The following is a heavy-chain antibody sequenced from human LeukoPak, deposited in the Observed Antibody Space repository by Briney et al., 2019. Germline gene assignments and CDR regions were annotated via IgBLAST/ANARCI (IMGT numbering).Heavy chain of an antibody. V-gene: IGHV1-18*01. CDR2: ISAYNGNT. CDR3: ARTIPPLHHGGY. D-gene: IGHD2-15*01. J-gene: IGHJ4*02. Sequence: ASVKVSCKASGYIFSSYGISWVRQAPGQGLEWMGWISAYNGNTNYAQKLQGRVTMTTDTSTSTAYMELRSLRSDDTAVYYCARTIPPLHHGGYWGQGTLVTVSS. CDR1: GYIFSSYG.